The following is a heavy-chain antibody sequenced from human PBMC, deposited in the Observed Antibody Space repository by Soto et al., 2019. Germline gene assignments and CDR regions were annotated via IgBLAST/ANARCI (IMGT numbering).Heavy chain of an antibody. CDR2: ISSSGSTI. CDR1: GFTFSSYE. D-gene: IGHD6-19*01. V-gene: IGHV3-48*03. CDR3: ARVVVRYSSGWNWFDP. J-gene: IGHJ5*02. Sequence: PGGSLRLSCAASGFTFSSYEMNWVRQAPGKGLEWVSYISSSGSTIYYADSVKGRFTISRDNAKNSLYLQMNSLRAEDTAVYYCARVVVRYSSGWNWFDPWGQGTLVTVSS.